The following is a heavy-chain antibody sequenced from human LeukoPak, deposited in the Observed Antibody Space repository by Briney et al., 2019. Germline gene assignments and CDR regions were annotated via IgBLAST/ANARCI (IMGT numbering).Heavy chain of an antibody. V-gene: IGHV3-23*01. D-gene: IGHD2-2*02. CDR1: GFTFSSYA. J-gene: IGHJ4*02. CDR3: AKAYCSSTSCHIDY. Sequence: PGGSLRLSCAASGFTFSSYAMSWVRQAPGKGLEWVSAISGSGGSTYYADSVKGRFTISRDNSKNTLYLQMNSLRAEDTAVYYCAKAYCSSTSCHIDYWGQGTLVTVSS. CDR2: ISGSGGST.